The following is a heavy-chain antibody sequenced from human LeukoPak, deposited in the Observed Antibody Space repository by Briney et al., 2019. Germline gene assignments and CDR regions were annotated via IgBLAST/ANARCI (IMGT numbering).Heavy chain of an antibody. V-gene: IGHV3-7*03. CDR2: IKQDGSEK. CDR1: VFTFSSYW. J-gene: IGHJ3*02. Sequence: GGSLRLSCAASVFTFSSYWMSWVRQAPGKGLEWVANIKQDGSEKYYVDSVKGRFTISRDNAKNSLYLQMNSLRAEDTAVYYCARGGFGPSDALDIWGQGTMVTVSS. D-gene: IGHD3-10*01. CDR3: ARGGFGPSDALDI.